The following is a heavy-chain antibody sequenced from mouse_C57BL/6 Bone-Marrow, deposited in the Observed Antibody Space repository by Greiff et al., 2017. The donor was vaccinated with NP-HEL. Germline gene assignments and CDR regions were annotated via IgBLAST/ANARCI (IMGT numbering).Heavy chain of an antibody. CDR2: ISSGGSYT. D-gene: IGHD3-2*02. J-gene: IGHJ4*01. CDR1: GFTFSSYG. V-gene: IGHV5-6*02. Sequence: DVMLVESGGDLVKPGGSLKLSCAASGFTFSSYGMSWVRQTPDQRLEWVATISSGGSYTYYPDSVKGRFTISRDNAKNTLYLQMSSLKSEDTAMYYCARQGFGYYAMDYWGQGTSVTVSS. CDR3: ARQGFGYYAMDY.